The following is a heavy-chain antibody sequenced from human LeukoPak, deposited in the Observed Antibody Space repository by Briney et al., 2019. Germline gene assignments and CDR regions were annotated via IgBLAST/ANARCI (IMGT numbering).Heavy chain of an antibody. Sequence: ASVKVSCKASGYTFTGYYMHWVRQAPGQGLEWMGWINPNSGGTNYAQKFQGRLTMTRDTSISTAYMELSRLRSDDTAVYYCAREYYDSSGSHAFDIWGQGTMVTVSS. CDR2: INPNSGGT. D-gene: IGHD3-22*01. CDR3: AREYYDSSGSHAFDI. V-gene: IGHV1-2*02. CDR1: GYTFTGYY. J-gene: IGHJ3*02.